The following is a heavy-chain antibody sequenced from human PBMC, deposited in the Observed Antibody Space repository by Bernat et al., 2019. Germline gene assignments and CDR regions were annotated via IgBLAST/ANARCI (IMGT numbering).Heavy chain of an antibody. D-gene: IGHD6-13*01. CDR1: GGSISSSSYY. J-gene: IGHJ4*02. CDR2: NYYSGST. CDR3: ASIAAAGIVAY. V-gene: IGHV4-39*01. Sequence: QLQLQESGPGLVKPSETLSLTCTVSGGSISSSSYYWGWIRQPPGKGLEWIGSNYYSGSTYYNPSLKSRVTISVDTSKNQFSLKLSSVTAADTAVYYCASIAAAGIVAYWGQGTLVTVSS.